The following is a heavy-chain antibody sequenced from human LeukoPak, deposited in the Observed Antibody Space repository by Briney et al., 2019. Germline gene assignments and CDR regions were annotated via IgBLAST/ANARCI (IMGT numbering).Heavy chain of an antibody. CDR3: ATTGFIVDTAMDIKGYFDY. J-gene: IGHJ4*02. D-gene: IGHD5-18*01. Sequence: KPSETLSLTCAVSGYSISSGYYWGWIRPPPGKGLELIGKIYHSGSTYYNPSLKSRVTISVDTSKNQFSLKMSSVTAADTPVYYCATTGFIVDTAMDIKGYFDYWGQGPLVPVSS. CDR1: GYSISSGYY. V-gene: IGHV4-38-2*01. CDR2: IYHSGST.